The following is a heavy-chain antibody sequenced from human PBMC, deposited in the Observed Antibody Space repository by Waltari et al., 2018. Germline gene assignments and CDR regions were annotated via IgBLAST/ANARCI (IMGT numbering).Heavy chain of an antibody. J-gene: IGHJ4*02. CDR2: INHSGST. V-gene: IGHV4-34*01. D-gene: IGHD1-26*01. CDR1: GFTVSSNY. Sequence: VQLVESGGGLIQPGGSLRLSCAASGFTVSSNYMSWVRQAPGKGLEWIGEINHSGSTNDNPSLKSRVTIAVDTSKNQFSLKLSSVTASDTAVYYCARDGGVGATKLGYWGQGTLVTVSS. CDR3: ARDGGVGATKLGY.